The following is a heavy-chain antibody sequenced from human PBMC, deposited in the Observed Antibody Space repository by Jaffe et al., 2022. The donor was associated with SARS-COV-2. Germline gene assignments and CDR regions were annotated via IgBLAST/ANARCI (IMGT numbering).Heavy chain of an antibody. CDR2: ISGSGGST. CDR1: GFTFSSYA. CDR3: ARVSSSRTYYYGMDV. D-gene: IGHD6-13*01. Sequence: EVQLLESGGGLVQPGGSLRLSCAASGFTFSSYAMSWVRQAPGKGLEWVSAISGSGGSTYYADSVKGRFTISRDNSKNTLYLQMNSLRAEDTAVYYCARVSSSRTYYYGMDVWGQGTTVTVSS. J-gene: IGHJ6*02. V-gene: IGHV3-23*01.